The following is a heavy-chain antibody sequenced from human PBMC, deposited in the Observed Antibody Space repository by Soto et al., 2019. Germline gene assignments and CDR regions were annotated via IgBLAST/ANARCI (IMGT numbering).Heavy chain of an antibody. CDR2: IYHSGST. CDR3: ARVPDY. J-gene: IGHJ4*02. V-gene: IGHV4-30-2*01. Sequence: QLQLQESGSGLVKPSQTLSLTSAVPGGSISRGGYSWRWIRQPPGKGLEWIGYIYHSGSTYYNPSLKSRVTIPVGRAKNLFSLKLSSVTAADTAVYYCARVPDYWGQGTLVTVSS. CDR1: GGSISRGGYS.